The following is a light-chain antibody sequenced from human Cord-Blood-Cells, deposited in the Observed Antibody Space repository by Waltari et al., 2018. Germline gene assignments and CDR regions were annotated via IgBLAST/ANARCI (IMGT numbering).Light chain of an antibody. CDR3: CSYAGSSTFVV. CDR1: SCHVARYHL. CDR2: EVS. J-gene: IGLJ2*01. V-gene: IGLV2-23*02. Sequence: QSALTQPASVPGSPGHSTTPSRTRPSCHVARYHLASWYQQHPGKAPKLMIYEVSKRPSGVSNRFSGSKSGNTASLTISGLQAEDEADYYCCSYAGSSTFVVFGVGTKLTVL.